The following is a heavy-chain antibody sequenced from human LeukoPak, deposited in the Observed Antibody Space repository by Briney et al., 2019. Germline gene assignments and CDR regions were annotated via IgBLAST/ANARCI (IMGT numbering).Heavy chain of an antibody. CDR3: ARERYYYDSSGYYHASDI. V-gene: IGHV3-11*04. D-gene: IGHD3-22*01. CDR2: ISSSGSTI. CDR1: GFTFSDYY. Sequence: GGSLRLSCAASGFTFSDYYMSWIRQAPGKGLEWVSYISSSGSTIYYADSVKGRFTISRDNSKNTLYLQMNSLRAEDTAVYYCARERYYYDSSGYYHASDIWGQGTMVTVSS. J-gene: IGHJ3*02.